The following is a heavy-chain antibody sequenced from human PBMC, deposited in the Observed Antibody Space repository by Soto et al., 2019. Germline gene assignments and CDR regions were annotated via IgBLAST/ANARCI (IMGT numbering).Heavy chain of an antibody. J-gene: IGHJ4*02. Sequence: QVKLVESGGGVVQPGKSLRLSCAASGFTFSHYGLDWVRLAPGRGLEWVAGASYEGTKKYYADSVKGRFIISRDTFQKTLILQMNRLRVEDTALYYCSKIKGNRSGFDYWGQGILVTVSS. CDR1: GFTFSHYG. CDR2: ASYEGTKK. D-gene: IGHD3-10*01. V-gene: IGHV3-30*18. CDR3: SKIKGNRSGFDY.